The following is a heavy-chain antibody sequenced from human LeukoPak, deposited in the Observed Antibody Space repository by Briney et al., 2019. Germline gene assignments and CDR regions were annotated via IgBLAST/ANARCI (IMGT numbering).Heavy chain of an antibody. V-gene: IGHV3-30*18. J-gene: IGHJ6*02. Sequence: GGSLRLSCAASGVTFSSYGMHWVRQAPGKGLEWVAVISYDGSNKYYADSVKGRFTLSRDNSKNTLYLQMNSLRAEDTAVYYCAKDHGSSWYLVVVYYYGMDVWGQGTTVTVSS. CDR1: GVTFSSYG. CDR2: ISYDGSNK. CDR3: AKDHGSSWYLVVVYYYGMDV. D-gene: IGHD6-13*01.